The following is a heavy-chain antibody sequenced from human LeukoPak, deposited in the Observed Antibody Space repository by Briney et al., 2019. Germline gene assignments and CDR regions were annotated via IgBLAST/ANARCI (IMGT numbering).Heavy chain of an antibody. CDR1: GGFISSYY. D-gene: IGHD3-10*01. V-gene: IGHV4-59*01. CDR2: IYYSGST. Sequence: SETLSLTCTVSGGFISSYYWSWIRQPPGKGLEWIGYIYYSGSTNYNPSLKSRVTISVDTSKNQFSLKLSSVTAADTAVYYCASSFGEYFQHWGQGTLVTVSS. J-gene: IGHJ1*01. CDR3: ASSFGEYFQH.